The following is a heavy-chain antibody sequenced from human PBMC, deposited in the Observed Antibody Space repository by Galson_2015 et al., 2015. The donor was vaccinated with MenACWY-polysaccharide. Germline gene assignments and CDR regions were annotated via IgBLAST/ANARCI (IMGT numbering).Heavy chain of an antibody. D-gene: IGHD4-17*01. CDR2: ISGSGGRT. CDR3: AKVGRGPGDFHYFDS. Sequence: SLRLSCAASGFTFSTYALSWVRQAPGEGLEWVSAISGSGGRTYYADSVKGRFTISRDNSKNSLCLQMNSLRVEDTAVYYCAKVGRGPGDFHYFDSWGQGTLVTVPS. J-gene: IGHJ4*02. CDR1: GFTFSTYA. V-gene: IGHV3-23*01.